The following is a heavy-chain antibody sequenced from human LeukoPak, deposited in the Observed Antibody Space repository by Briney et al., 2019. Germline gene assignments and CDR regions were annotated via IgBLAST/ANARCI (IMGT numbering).Heavy chain of an antibody. CDR3: AKTGNGQQLGYFDY. D-gene: IGHD6-13*01. Sequence: PGGSLRLSCAASGFSFSSYAMSWVRQAPGPGLEWVSAISGSGGSTYYADSVKGRFTISRDNSKNTLYLQMNSLRAEDTAVYYCAKTGNGQQLGYFDYWGQGTLVTVSS. V-gene: IGHV3-23*01. J-gene: IGHJ4*02. CDR1: GFSFSSYA. CDR2: ISGSGGST.